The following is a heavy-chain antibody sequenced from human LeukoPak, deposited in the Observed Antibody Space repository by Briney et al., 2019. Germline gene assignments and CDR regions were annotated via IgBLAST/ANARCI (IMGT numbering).Heavy chain of an antibody. CDR2: IYTNGKD. D-gene: IGHD2-15*01. CDR3: ARDSPTCGIDS. Sequence: PGGSLRLSCSASGFSVDSSYMSWVRQTPGKGLEWVSVIYTNGKDYYAESAKGRFTISRDISKNSLDLQMNRLRVDDTAVYYCARDSPTCGIDSWGQGTLVIVSS. V-gene: IGHV3-53*01. J-gene: IGHJ5*01. CDR1: GFSVDSSY.